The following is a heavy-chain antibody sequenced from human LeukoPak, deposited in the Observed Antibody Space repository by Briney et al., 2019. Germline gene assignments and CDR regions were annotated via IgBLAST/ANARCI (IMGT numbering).Heavy chain of an antibody. CDR2: IIPIFGTA. CDR1: GGTFSSYA. CDR3: ARISGDSSYYYYGMDV. V-gene: IGHV1-69*13. J-gene: IGHJ6*02. D-gene: IGHD4-17*01. Sequence: ASVKVSCKASGGTFSSYAISWVRQAPGQGLEWMGGIIPIFGTANYAQKFQGRVTITADESTSTAYMELSSLRSEDTAVYYCARISGDSSYYYYGMDVWGQGTTATVSS.